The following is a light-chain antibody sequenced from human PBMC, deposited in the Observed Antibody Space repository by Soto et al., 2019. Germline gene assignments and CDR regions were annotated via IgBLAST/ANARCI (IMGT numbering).Light chain of an antibody. CDR2: GNS. Sequence: SVLTQPPSVSGAPGQMVTISCTGSSSNIGAGYDVHWYQQLPGTAPKLLIYGNSNRPSGVPDRFSGSKSGTSASLAITGLQAEDEADYYCQSYDSSLSGPYVFGTGTKVTVL. J-gene: IGLJ1*01. V-gene: IGLV1-40*01. CDR1: SSNIGAGYD. CDR3: QSYDSSLSGPYV.